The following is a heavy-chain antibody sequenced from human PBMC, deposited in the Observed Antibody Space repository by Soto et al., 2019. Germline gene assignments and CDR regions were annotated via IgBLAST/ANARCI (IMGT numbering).Heavy chain of an antibody. CDR2: ISGSGGST. Sequence: EVQLLESGGGLVQPGGSLRLSCAASGFTFSSYAMSWVRQAPGKGLEWVSAISGSGGSTYYADSVKGRFTISRDNSKNTLNLQMNSLRTKDTAVYYCAKGAPLTTVTPGSWFDPWGQGTLVTVSS. CDR1: GFTFSSYA. V-gene: IGHV3-23*01. CDR3: AKGAPLTTVTPGSWFDP. D-gene: IGHD4-17*01. J-gene: IGHJ5*02.